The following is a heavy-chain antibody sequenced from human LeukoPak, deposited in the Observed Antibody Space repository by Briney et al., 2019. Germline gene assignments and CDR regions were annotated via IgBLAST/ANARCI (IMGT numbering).Heavy chain of an antibody. CDR2: ISGSGAYS. J-gene: IGHJ4*02. V-gene: IGHV3-23*01. Sequence: GGSLRLSCAVSGFTFSDYAMSWVRQAPGKGLEWVSGISGSGAYSYYADSVKGRFTISRDNSKNSLYLQMNSLRAEDTAVYYCARWTRQYYFDYWGQGTLVTVSS. CDR1: GFTFSDYA. CDR3: ARWTRQYYFDY. D-gene: IGHD2-15*01.